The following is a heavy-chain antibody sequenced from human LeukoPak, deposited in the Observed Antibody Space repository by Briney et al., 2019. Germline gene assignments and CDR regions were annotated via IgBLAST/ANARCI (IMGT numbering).Heavy chain of an antibody. Sequence: SETLSLTCTVSGGSISSYYWNWIRQPAGKGLEWIGRIYTSGTTNYNPSLKSRVTMSLDTSKNQFSLKVISMTAADTAAYYCTKSDGYGLIRICGRGTMVTVSS. V-gene: IGHV4-4*07. CDR3: TKSDGYGLIRI. CDR1: GGSISSYY. J-gene: IGHJ3*02. D-gene: IGHD3-10*01. CDR2: IYTSGTT.